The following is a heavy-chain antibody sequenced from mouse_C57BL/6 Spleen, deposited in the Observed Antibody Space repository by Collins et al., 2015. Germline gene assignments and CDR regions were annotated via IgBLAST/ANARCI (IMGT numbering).Heavy chain of an antibody. CDR2: IDPSDSYT. CDR1: GYTFTSYW. Sequence: QVQLQQPGAELVRPGTSVKLSCKASGYTFTSYWMHWVKQRPGQGLEWIGVIDPSDSYTNYNQKFKGKATLTVDTSSSTAYMQLSSLTSEDSAVYYCARDNRLRYAMDYWGQGTSVTVSS. V-gene: IGHV1-59*01. CDR3: ARDNRLRYAMDY. D-gene: IGHD2-2*01. J-gene: IGHJ4*01.